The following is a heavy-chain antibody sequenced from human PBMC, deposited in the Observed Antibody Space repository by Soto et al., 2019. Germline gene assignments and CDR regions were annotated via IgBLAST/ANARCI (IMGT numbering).Heavy chain of an antibody. CDR2: IYYSGST. Sequence: QLQLQESGPGLVKPSETLSLTCTVSGGSISSSSYYWGWIRQPPGKGLEWIGSIYYSGSTYYNPSLKSRVTISVDTSKNQFSLKLSSVTAADTAVYYCARHLVGATIGGDFDYWGQGTLVTVSS. D-gene: IGHD1-26*01. CDR3: ARHLVGATIGGDFDY. J-gene: IGHJ4*02. CDR1: GGSISSSSYY. V-gene: IGHV4-39*01.